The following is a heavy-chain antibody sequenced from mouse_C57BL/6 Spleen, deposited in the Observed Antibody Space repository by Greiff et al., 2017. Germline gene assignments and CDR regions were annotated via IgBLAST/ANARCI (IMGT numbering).Heavy chain of an antibody. V-gene: IGHV1-62-2*01. D-gene: IGHD1-1*02. CDR2: FYPGSGSI. CDR3: ARHEKVATTVDAWFAY. CDR1: GYTFTEYT. Sequence: VQLVESGAELVKPGASVKLSCKASGYTFTEYTIHWVKQRSGQGLEWIGWFYPGSGSIKYNEKFKDKATLTADKSSSTVYMELSRLTSEDSAVYFCARHEKVATTVDAWFAYWGQGTLVTVSA. J-gene: IGHJ3*01.